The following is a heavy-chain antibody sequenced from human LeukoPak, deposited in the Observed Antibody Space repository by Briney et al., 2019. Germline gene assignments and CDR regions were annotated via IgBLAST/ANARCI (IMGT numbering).Heavy chain of an antibody. Sequence: GESLKISCKGSGYSFTSYWIGWVRQMPGKGLEWMGIIYPGDSDTRCSPSFQGQVTISADKSISTAYLQWSSLKASDTAMYYCARLSIRYCSSTSCSPGHAFDIWGQGTMVTVSS. CDR2: IYPGDSDT. J-gene: IGHJ3*02. CDR3: ARLSIRYCSSTSCSPGHAFDI. V-gene: IGHV5-51*01. D-gene: IGHD2-2*01. CDR1: GYSFTSYW.